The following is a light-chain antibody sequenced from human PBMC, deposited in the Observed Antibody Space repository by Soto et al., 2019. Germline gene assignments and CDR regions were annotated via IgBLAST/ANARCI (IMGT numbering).Light chain of an antibody. V-gene: IGKV1-16*01. Sequence: DIQMTQSPSSVSASVGDRVAITCRASQGISNYLAWFQQKPGDAPELLIYAASRLKRGVPSRFSGSGSGTDFTLIIDSLQPEDFATYYCQQYNSFPRTFGQGTKVEIK. J-gene: IGKJ1*01. CDR2: AAS. CDR1: QGISNY. CDR3: QQYNSFPRT.